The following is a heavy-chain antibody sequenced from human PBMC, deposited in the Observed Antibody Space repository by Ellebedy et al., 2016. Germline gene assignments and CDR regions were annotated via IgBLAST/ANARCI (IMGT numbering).Heavy chain of an antibody. V-gene: IGHV4-39*01. CDR3: ARALDSSGYYYDYYYYGMDV. CDR2: IYYSGST. J-gene: IGHJ6*02. D-gene: IGHD3-22*01. CDR1: GGSISSSSYY. Sequence: SETLSLXXTVSGGSISSSSYYWGWIRQPPGKGLEWIGSIYYSGSTYYNPSLKSRVTISVDTSKNQFSLKLSSVTAADTAVYYCARALDSSGYYYDYYYYGMDVWGQGTTVTVSS.